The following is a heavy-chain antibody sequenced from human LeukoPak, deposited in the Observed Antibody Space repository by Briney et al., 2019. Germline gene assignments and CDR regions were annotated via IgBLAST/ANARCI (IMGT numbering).Heavy chain of an antibody. J-gene: IGHJ4*02. Sequence: SVKVSCKASGGTFSSYTISWVRQAPGQGLEWMVRIIPILGIANYAQKFQGRVTITADKSTSTAYMELSSLRSEDTAVYYCARDAGSYVDYWGQGTLVTVSS. CDR2: IIPILGIA. CDR3: ARDAGSYVDY. V-gene: IGHV1-69*04. CDR1: GGTFSSYT.